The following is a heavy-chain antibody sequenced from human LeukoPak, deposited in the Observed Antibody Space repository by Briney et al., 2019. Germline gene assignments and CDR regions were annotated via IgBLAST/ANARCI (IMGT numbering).Heavy chain of an antibody. D-gene: IGHD6-19*01. CDR3: ARSTIAVAYGMDA. CDR2: IGTTGDT. J-gene: IGHJ6*02. CDR1: GFTFSGYD. V-gene: IGHV3-13*04. Sequence: PGGSLRLSCAASGFTFSGYDIHWVRQATGKGLEWVSAIGTTGDTYYLDSVKGRFTISRGKAKNSLYLQMNSLTAGDTAIYYCARSTIAVAYGMDAWGQGTTVTVSS.